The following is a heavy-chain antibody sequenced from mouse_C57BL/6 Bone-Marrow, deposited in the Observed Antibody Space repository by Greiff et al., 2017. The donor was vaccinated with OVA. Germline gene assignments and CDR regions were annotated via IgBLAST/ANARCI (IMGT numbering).Heavy chain of an antibody. Sequence: QVQLQQSGPELVKPGASVKISCKASGYAFSSSWMNWVKQRPGKGLEWIGRIYPGDGDTNYNGKFKGKATLTADKSSSTAYMQLSSLTSEDSAVYFCARFRLRRDFGYWGQGTTLTVSS. CDR1: GYAFSSSW. V-gene: IGHV1-82*01. J-gene: IGHJ2*01. D-gene: IGHD2-4*01. CDR3: ARFRLRRDFGY. CDR2: IYPGDGDT.